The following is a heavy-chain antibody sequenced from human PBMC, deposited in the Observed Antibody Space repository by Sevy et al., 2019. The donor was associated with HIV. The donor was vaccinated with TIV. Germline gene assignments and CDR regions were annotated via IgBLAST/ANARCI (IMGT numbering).Heavy chain of an antibody. Sequence: GGSLRLSCAASGFTFSSYAMHWVRQAPGKGLEWVAVISYDGSNKYYADSVKGRFTISRDNSKNTLYLQMNSLRAEDTAVYYCARVEGYYDSFDYWGQGTLVTVSS. D-gene: IGHD3-10*01. V-gene: IGHV3-30-3*01. CDR2: ISYDGSNK. CDR1: GFTFSSYA. J-gene: IGHJ4*02. CDR3: ARVEGYYDSFDY.